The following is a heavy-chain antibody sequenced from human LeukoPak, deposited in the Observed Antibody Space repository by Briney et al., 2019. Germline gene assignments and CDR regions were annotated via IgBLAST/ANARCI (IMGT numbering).Heavy chain of an antibody. V-gene: IGHV3-30-3*01. CDR3: ARDHLYVGTIFGVVITPSDAFDI. Sequence: PGRSLRLSCAASGFTFSTYAMHWVRQAPGKGLEWVTVISYDGSKKDYADSVKGRFTISRDNSKDTVYLQMNSLRAEDTAVYYCARDHLYVGTIFGVVITPSDAFDIWGQGTKVTVSS. D-gene: IGHD3-3*01. CDR2: ISYDGSKK. J-gene: IGHJ3*02. CDR1: GFTFSTYA.